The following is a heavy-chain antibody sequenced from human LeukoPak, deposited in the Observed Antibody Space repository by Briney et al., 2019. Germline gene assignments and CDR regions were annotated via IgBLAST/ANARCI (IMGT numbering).Heavy chain of an antibody. CDR3: ARGYYDFWSGHTSPFDY. D-gene: IGHD3-3*01. J-gene: IGHJ4*02. V-gene: IGHV1-2*02. CDR1: GYTFTGYY. Sequence: ASVKVSCKASGYTFTGYYMHWVRQAPGQGLEWMGWINPNSGGTNYAQKFQGRVTMTRDTSISTAYMELSGLRSDDTAVYYCARGYYDFWSGHTSPFDYWGQGTLVTVSS. CDR2: INPNSGGT.